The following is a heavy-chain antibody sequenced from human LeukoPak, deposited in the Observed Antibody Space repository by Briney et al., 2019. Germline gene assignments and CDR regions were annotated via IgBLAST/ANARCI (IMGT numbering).Heavy chain of an antibody. J-gene: IGHJ4*02. Sequence: PSETLSLTCTVSDGSISSYYWSWLRQPPGKGLEWIGYIYYSGSTNYNPSLKSRVTISVDTSKNQFSLKLSSVTAADTAVYYCAREAGYSSGYYYFDYWGQGTLVTVSS. V-gene: IGHV4-59*01. CDR1: DGSISSYY. CDR2: IYYSGST. CDR3: AREAGYSSGYYYFDY. D-gene: IGHD6-19*01.